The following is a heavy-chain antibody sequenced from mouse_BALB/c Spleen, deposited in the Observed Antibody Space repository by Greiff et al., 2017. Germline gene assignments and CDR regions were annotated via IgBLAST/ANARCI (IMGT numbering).Heavy chain of an antibody. CDR3: ARAEDYDDWFAY. V-gene: IGHV3-6*02. CDR2: ISYDGSN. J-gene: IGHJ3*01. CDR1: GYSITSGYY. Sequence: EVKLMESGPGLVKPSQSLSLTCSVTGYSITSGYYWNWIRQFPGNKLEWMGYISYDGSNNYNPSLKNRISITRDTSKNQFFLKLNSVTTEDTATYYCARAEDYDDWFAYWGQGTLVTVSA. D-gene: IGHD2-4*01.